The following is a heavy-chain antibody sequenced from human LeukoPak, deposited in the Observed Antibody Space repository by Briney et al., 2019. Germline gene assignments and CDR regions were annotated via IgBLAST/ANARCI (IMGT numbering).Heavy chain of an antibody. J-gene: IGHJ4*02. Sequence: GGSLRLSCAASGFTFSDYYMSWVRQAPGKGLEWVSVIYSGGSTYYADSVKGRFTISRDNSKNTLYLQMNSLRAEDTAVYYCARDLGSGWNFDYWGQGTLVTVSS. CDR2: IYSGGST. V-gene: IGHV3-53*01. CDR1: GFTFSDYY. CDR3: ARDLGSGWNFDY. D-gene: IGHD6-19*01.